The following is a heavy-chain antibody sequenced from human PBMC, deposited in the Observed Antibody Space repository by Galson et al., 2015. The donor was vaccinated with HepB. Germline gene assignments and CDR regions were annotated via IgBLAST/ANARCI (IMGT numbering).Heavy chain of an antibody. CDR3: AKGGWLQLRSYGMDV. Sequence: SLRLSCAASGFTFSSNDMSWVRQAPGKGLEWVSALARGGTTYYAESGKGRFTISRDNSKNTLYLQINSLRAEDTAVYYCAKGGWLQLRSYGMDVWGQGTTVTVSS. J-gene: IGHJ6*02. D-gene: IGHD5-24*01. V-gene: IGHV3-23*01. CDR2: LARGGTT. CDR1: GFTFSSND.